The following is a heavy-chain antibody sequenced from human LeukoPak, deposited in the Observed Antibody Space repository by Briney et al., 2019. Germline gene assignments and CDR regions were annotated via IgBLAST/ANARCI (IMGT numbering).Heavy chain of an antibody. D-gene: IGHD6-6*01. CDR1: GGSISSYY. J-gene: IGHJ3*02. CDR3: ARGKSSSEAPDI. V-gene: IGHV4-59*01. Sequence: SETLSLTCTVSGGSISSYYWSWIRQPLGKGLEWIGYIYYSGSTNYNPSLKSRVTISVDTSKNQFSLKLSSVTAADTAVYYCARGKSSSEAPDIWGQGTMVTVSS. CDR2: IYYSGST.